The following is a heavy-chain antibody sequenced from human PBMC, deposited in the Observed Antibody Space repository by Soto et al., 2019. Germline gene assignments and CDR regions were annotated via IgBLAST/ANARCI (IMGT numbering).Heavy chain of an antibody. V-gene: IGHV3-30*03. CDR2: ISYDEDNI. D-gene: IGHD4-17*01. CDR3: ARSGTTVTTFWYFDL. J-gene: IGHJ2*01. Sequence: QVQLVESGGGVVQPGKSLRLACVASGFTFSNYGMHWVRQAPGEGLEWVAVISYDEDNIYYADSVKGRFTISRDNSKNALYLQMNSLRPEETAVYFCARSGTTVTTFWYFDLWGRGTLVTVSS. CDR1: GFTFSNYG.